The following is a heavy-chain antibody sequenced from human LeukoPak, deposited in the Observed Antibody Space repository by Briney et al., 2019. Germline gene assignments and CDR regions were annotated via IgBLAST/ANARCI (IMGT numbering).Heavy chain of an antibody. V-gene: IGHV1-69*02. CDR1: GGTFSSYT. CDR3: LYSSALAPYGMDV. D-gene: IGHD6-19*01. Sequence: GASVKVSCKASGGTFSSYTISWVRQAPGQGLEWMGRIIPILGIANYAQKFQGRVTITADKSTSTAYMELSSLRSEDTAGYYCLYSSALAPYGMDVWGKGTTVTVSS. CDR2: IIPILGIA. J-gene: IGHJ6*04.